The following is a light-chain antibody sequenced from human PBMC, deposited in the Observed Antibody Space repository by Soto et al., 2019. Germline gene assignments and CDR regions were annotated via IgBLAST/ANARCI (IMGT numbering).Light chain of an antibody. CDR2: GAS. CDR1: QDISIN. Sequence: IQLTQSPSSLSASVGDRVTITCRASQDISINLAWYHQIPGKAPQVLISGASAVQTGVPSEFSGSGSGTDFTLTISSLQPEHFATYYCQQLHSYPYTVGQGTKLEI. CDR3: QQLHSYPYT. J-gene: IGKJ2*01. V-gene: IGKV1-9*01.